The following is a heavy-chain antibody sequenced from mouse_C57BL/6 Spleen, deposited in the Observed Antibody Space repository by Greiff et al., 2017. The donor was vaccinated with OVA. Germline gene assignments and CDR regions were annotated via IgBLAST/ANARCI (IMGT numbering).Heavy chain of an antibody. V-gene: IGHV3-6*01. J-gene: IGHJ3*01. D-gene: IGHD2-4*01. CDR1: GYSITSGYY. CDR3: ARGRIYYDYDNGFAY. Sequence: DVKLQESGPGLVKPSQSLSLTCSVTGYSITSGYYWNWIRQFPGNKLEWMGYISYDGSNNYNPSLKNRISITRDTSKNQFFLKLKSVTTEDTATEYCARGRIYYDYDNGFAYWGQGTLVTVSA. CDR2: ISYDGSN.